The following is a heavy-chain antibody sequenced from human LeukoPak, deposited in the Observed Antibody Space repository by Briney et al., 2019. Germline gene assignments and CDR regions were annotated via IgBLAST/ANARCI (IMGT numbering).Heavy chain of an antibody. Sequence: GGSLRLSCVASGFTFDDYAMHWVRQAPGKGLEWVSGISWNSGSIGYADSVKGRFTISRDNAKNSLYLQMNSLRAEDTALYYCALVPAAIRGYYYYGMDVWGQGTTVTVSS. CDR1: GFTFDDYA. J-gene: IGHJ6*02. CDR2: ISWNSGSI. CDR3: ALVPAAIRGYYYYGMDV. D-gene: IGHD2-2*02. V-gene: IGHV3-9*01.